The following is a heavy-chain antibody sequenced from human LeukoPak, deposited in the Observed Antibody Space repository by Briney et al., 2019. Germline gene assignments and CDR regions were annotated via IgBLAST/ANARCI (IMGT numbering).Heavy chain of an antibody. CDR2: INWNSGSI. D-gene: IGHD3-9*01. V-gene: IGHV3-9*01. Sequence: PGGSLRLSCAGSGFTFDDYAMHWVRQPPGKGLEWVSGINWNSGSIGYADSVKGRFTVSRDNAKNSLYLQMNSLRAEDTALYYCAKGGDVDILNSHDALDIWGQGTMVTVSS. CDR1: GFTFDDYA. CDR3: AKGGDVDILNSHDALDI. J-gene: IGHJ3*02.